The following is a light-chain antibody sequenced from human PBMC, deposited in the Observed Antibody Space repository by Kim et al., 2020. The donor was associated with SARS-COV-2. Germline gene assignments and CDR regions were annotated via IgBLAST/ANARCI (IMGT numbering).Light chain of an antibody. Sequence: ASAKLSCTLSSGHRSCAVAWQQQQPEKGPRYLMKLDSDGSHSKGDGIPDRSKGCSSGAERNPAISGHQSEGEADYYCQTRGSGIWVFGGGTQLTVL. CDR1: SGHRSCA. V-gene: IGLV4-69*01. CDR3: QTRGSGIWV. CDR2: LDSDGSH. J-gene: IGLJ3*02.